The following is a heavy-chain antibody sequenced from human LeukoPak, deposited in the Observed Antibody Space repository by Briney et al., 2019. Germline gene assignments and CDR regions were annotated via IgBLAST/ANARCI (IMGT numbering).Heavy chain of an antibody. CDR3: ARGGRLTIFPFDY. V-gene: IGHV4-34*01. J-gene: IGHJ4*02. D-gene: IGHD3-9*01. CDR2: INHSGST. Sequence: SETLSLTCAVYGGSFSGYYWSWIRQPPGKGLEWIGEINHSGSTNYNPSLKSRVTISVDTSKNQFSLKLSSVTAADTAVYYCARGGRLTIFPFDYWGQGTLVTVSS. CDR1: GGSFSGYY.